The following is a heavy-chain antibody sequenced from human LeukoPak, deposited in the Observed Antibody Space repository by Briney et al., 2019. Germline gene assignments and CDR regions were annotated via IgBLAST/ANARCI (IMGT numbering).Heavy chain of an antibody. CDR2: ISANGGSS. V-gene: IGHV3-23*01. CDR1: GFTFSNYA. J-gene: IGHJ4*02. CDR3: AKDPSTVPTSLPWDY. D-gene: IGHD4-17*01. Sequence: GGSLRLSCAASGFTFSNYAMSWIRQAPGKGLEWVSAISANGGSSYYADSVKGRFTISRDNSKNTLYLQLNSLRAEDTAVYYCAKDPSTVPTSLPWDYWGQGTLVTVSS.